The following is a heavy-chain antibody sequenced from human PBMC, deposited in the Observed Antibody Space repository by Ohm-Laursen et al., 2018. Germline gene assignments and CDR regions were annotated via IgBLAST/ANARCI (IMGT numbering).Heavy chain of an antibody. CDR2: ISGSGGST. V-gene: IGHV3-23*01. CDR3: ASYYGMDV. J-gene: IGHJ6*02. Sequence: SLRLSCAASGFTFTTYSMNWVRQAPGKGLEWVSAISGSGGSTYYADSVKGRFTISRDNSKNTLYLQMNSLRAEDTAVYYCASYYGMDVWGQGTTVTVSS. CDR1: GFTFTTYS.